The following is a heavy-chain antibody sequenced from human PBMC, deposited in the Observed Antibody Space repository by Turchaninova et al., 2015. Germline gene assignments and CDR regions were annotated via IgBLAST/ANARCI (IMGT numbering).Heavy chain of an antibody. Sequence: EVQLVESGGGLVQPGGSLRLSCAASGFTSPTYWMHWGRQAPGWGLVCGSRIKTDGSYTSYADSVEGRFTISRDNAKNTLYLQMNSLRGEDTAVYYCARGDDYGVNWGQGTLVTVSS. CDR1: GFTSPTYW. J-gene: IGHJ4*02. CDR2: IKTDGSYT. CDR3: ARGDDYGVN. D-gene: IGHD4-17*01. V-gene: IGHV3-74*01.